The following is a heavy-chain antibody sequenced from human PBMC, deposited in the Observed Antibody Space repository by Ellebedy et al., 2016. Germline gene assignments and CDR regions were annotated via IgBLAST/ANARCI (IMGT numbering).Heavy chain of an antibody. CDR2: IYPGDSDT. CDR3: AGARNGDYSFDP. D-gene: IGHD2-21*02. J-gene: IGHJ5*02. CDR1: GYSFTSYW. V-gene: IGHV5-51*01. Sequence: GESLKISXYGSGYSFTSYWIGWVRQMPGKGLEWMGIIYPGDSDTRYNPSFQGQVTISADKSISTAYLQWSSLKASDTAIYYCAGARNGDYSFDPWGQGTLVAVSS.